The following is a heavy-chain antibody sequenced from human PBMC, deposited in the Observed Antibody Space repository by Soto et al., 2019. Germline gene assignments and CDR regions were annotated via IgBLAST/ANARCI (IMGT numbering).Heavy chain of an antibody. CDR2: IIPIFGTA. CDR3: ARDKGKMSSGAFDI. Sequence: SVKVSCKASGGTFSSYAISWVRQAPGQGLEWMGGIIPIFGTANYAQKFQGRVTITADESTSTAYMELSSLRSEDTAVYYCARDKGKMSSGAFDIRGQGTMVTVSS. J-gene: IGHJ3*02. V-gene: IGHV1-69*13. D-gene: IGHD1-26*01. CDR1: GGTFSSYA.